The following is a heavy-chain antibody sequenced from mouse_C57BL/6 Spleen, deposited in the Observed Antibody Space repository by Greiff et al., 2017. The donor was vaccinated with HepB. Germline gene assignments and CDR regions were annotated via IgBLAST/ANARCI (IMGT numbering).Heavy chain of an antibody. CDR3: ARDRGGTVVATGYFDV. J-gene: IGHJ1*03. CDR2: INYDGSST. D-gene: IGHD1-1*01. CDR1: GFTFSDYY. Sequence: EVQLQQSEGGLVQPGSSMKLSCTASGFTFSDYYMAWVRQVPEKGLEWVANINYDGSSTYYLDSLKSRFIISRDNAKNILYLQMSSLKSEDTATYYCARDRGGTVVATGYFDVWGTGTTVTVSS. V-gene: IGHV5-16*01.